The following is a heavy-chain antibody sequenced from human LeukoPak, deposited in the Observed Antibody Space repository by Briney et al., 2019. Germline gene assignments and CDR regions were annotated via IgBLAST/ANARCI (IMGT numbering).Heavy chain of an antibody. CDR1: GGTFSSYA. CDR3: ARDGNHYDILTGLYYYYGMDV. CDR2: IIPILGIA. Sequence: SVKVSFKASGGTFSSYAISWVRQAPGQGLEWMGRIIPILGIANYAQKFQGRVTITADKSTSTAYMELSSLRSEDTAVYYCARDGNHYDILTGLYYYYGMDVWGQGTTVTVSS. V-gene: IGHV1-69*10. J-gene: IGHJ6*02. D-gene: IGHD3-9*01.